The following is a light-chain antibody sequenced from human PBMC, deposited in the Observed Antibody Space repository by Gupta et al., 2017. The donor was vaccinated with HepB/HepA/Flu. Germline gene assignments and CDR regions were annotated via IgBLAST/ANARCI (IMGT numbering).Light chain of an antibody. CDR1: SSNIGADYD. V-gene: IGLV1-40*01. Sequence: QSVLTQPPSVSGAPGQRVTIPCAGSSSNIGADYDVQWYRQLPGTAPKLLILVNSNRPSGVPDRVSCSNSGTSAALAITGLQAEEEAVYYCQSYDNSLSGSVVFGGGTKLTVL. J-gene: IGLJ2*01. CDR3: QSYDNSLSGSVV. CDR2: VNS.